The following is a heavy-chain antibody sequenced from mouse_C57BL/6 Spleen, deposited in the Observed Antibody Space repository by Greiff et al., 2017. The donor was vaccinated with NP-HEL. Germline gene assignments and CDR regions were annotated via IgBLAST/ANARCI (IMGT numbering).Heavy chain of an antibody. D-gene: IGHD1-1*01. Sequence: QVQLKESGAELVRPGASVKLSCKASGYTFTDYYINWVKQRPGQGLEWIARIYPGSGNTYYNEKFKGKATLTAEKSSSTAYMQRSSLTSEDSAVYFCAKDYSHWYFDVWGTGTTVTVSS. CDR1: GYTFTDYY. V-gene: IGHV1-76*01. J-gene: IGHJ1*03. CDR3: AKDYSHWYFDV. CDR2: IYPGSGNT.